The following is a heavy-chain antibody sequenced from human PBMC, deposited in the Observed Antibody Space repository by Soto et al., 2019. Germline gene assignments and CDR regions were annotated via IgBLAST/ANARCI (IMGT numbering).Heavy chain of an antibody. CDR2: INTDGSST. D-gene: IGHD3-9*01. CDR1: GFSFSNYW. CDR3: ARSPGGYYID. J-gene: IGHJ3*01. V-gene: IGHV3-74*01. Sequence: EVQLVESGGGLVQPGGSLRLSCADSGFSFSNYWMHWVRQGPGKGLVWVSRINTDGSSTNYADSVKGRFTISGDNAKNTLYLQMNSLRAEDTAVYYCARSPGGYYIDWGQGTMVTVSS.